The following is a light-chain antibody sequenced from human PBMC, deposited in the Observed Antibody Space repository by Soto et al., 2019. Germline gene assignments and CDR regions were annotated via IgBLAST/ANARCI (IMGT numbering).Light chain of an antibody. CDR1: QSVSSY. V-gene: IGKV3-20*01. CDR3: QQYGSSPWT. CDR2: GAS. Sequence: EIVLTQSPATLSLSPGERATLSCRASQSVSSYLAWYQQKPGQAPRLLIYGASSRATGIPDRFSGSGSGTDFTLTISRLESEDFAVYYCQQYGSSPWTFGHGTKVDIK. J-gene: IGKJ1*01.